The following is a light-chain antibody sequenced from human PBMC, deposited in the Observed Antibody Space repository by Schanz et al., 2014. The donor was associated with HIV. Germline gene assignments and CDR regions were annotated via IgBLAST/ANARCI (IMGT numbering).Light chain of an antibody. V-gene: IGLV1-51*01. J-gene: IGLJ1*01. CDR1: TSNIGDNY. Sequence: QSVLTQPPSVSAAPGQKVTISCSGSTSNIGDNYVSWYQQFPGTAPKLLIYDNGRRASGVPDRFSGSRSGTSVSLAITDLQAEDEADYYCLSYDNRLSGPYVFGSGTKLTVL. CDR2: DNG. CDR3: LSYDNRLSGPYV.